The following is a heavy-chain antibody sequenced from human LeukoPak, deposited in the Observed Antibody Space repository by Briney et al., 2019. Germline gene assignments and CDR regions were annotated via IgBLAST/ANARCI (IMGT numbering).Heavy chain of an antibody. CDR1: GYTFTGYY. D-gene: IGHD3-22*01. V-gene: IGHV1-2*06. Sequence: ASVKVSCKASGYTFTGYYMHWVRQAPGQGLEWMGRINPNSGGTNYAQKFQGRVTMTRDTSTSTAYMELSSLRSDDTAVYYCASDLYYYDSSGYYFWGQGTLVTVSS. CDR2: INPNSGGT. CDR3: ASDLYYYDSSGYYF. J-gene: IGHJ4*02.